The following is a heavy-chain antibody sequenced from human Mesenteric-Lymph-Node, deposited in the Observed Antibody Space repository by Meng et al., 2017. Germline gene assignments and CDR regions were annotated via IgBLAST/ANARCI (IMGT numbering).Heavy chain of an antibody. CDR1: GGSFSGYY. CDR2: IIHGGSP. Sequence: QAQLQQRGAGLLKPSDTLSLTCAFYGGSFSGYYWSWIRQPPGKGLEWIGEIIHGGSPSYNPSLKSRVTISIDTSKNQLSLMLSSVTAADTAVYYCARRPTGIDYWGQGTLVTVSS. J-gene: IGHJ4*02. CDR3: ARRPTGIDY. V-gene: IGHV4-34*12. D-gene: IGHD2-8*02.